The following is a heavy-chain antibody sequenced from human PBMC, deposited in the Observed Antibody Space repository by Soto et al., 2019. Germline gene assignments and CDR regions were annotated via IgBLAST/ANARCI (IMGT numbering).Heavy chain of an antibody. J-gene: IGHJ4*02. V-gene: IGHV3-23*01. CDR1: GFTFSSYA. CDR3: AKDQRGFSRTARIDY. D-gene: IGHD6-25*01. CDR2: ISGSGGST. Sequence: EVQLLESGGGLVQPGGSLRLSCAASGFTFSSYAMSWVRQAPGKGLECVSSISGSGGSTYYADSVKGRFTISRDNSKNTLHLQMNSLSAEDTAVYYCAKDQRGFSRTARIDYWGQGTLVTVSS.